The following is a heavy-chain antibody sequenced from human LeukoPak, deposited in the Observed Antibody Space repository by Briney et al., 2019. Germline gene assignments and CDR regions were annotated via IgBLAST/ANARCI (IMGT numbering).Heavy chain of an antibody. V-gene: IGHV1-2*02. Sequence: ASVKVSCKASGYTFTGYYMHWVRQAPGQGLEWMGWINPNSGGTNYAQKFQGRVTMTRDTSISTAYMELSRLRSDDTAVYYCARYKTGEQVGLDPWGQGTLVTVPS. CDR2: INPNSGGT. CDR1: GYTFTGYY. J-gene: IGHJ5*02. CDR3: ARYKTGEQVGLDP. D-gene: IGHD1-14*01.